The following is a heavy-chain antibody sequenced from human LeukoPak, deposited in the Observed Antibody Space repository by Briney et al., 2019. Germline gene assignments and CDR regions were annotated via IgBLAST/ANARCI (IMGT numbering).Heavy chain of an antibody. CDR1: GGSISSYY. CDR2: IYYSGST. J-gene: IGHJ4*02. CDR3: AREKSGPYSSGVFDY. Sequence: KPSETLSLTCTASGGSISSYYWSWVRQPPGEGLEWLGYIYYSGSTNYNPSLMSRVTISVDTYKNHFSLKLSAVTAADTEVYYCAREKSGPYSSGVFDYWGQGTLVTVSS. V-gene: IGHV4-59*01. D-gene: IGHD6-25*01.